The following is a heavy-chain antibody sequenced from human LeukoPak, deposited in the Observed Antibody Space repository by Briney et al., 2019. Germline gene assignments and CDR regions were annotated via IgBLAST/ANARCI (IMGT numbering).Heavy chain of an antibody. V-gene: IGHV3-23*01. CDR1: GFTFSSYA. CDR2: ISGSGGST. CDR3: AKGGSITMIVVVPINDY. Sequence: GGSLRLSCAASGFTFSSYAMSWVRQAPGKGLEWVSAISGSGGSTCYAGSVKGRFTISRDNSKNTLYLQMNSLRAEDTAVYYCAKGGSITMIVVVPINDYWGQGTLVTVSS. D-gene: IGHD3-22*01. J-gene: IGHJ4*02.